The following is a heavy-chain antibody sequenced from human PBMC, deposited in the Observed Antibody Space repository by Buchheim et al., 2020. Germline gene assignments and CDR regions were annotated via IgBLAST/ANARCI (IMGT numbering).Heavy chain of an antibody. D-gene: IGHD3-16*01. V-gene: IGHV4-30-4*01. CDR3: ARESWGRGGGY. J-gene: IGHJ4*02. CDR1: GGSITSDDYY. Sequence: QVQLQESGPGLVKPSQTLSLTCTVSGGSITSDDYYWSWIRQAPGKGLEWIGYIYYSGGTSYNPSLKSRVTISVDTSKNQFSRDLNSVTAADTPLGYCARESWGRGGGYWGQGTL. CDR2: IYYSGGT.